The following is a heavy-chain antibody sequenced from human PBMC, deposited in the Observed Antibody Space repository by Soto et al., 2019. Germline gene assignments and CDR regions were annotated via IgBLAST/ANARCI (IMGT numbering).Heavy chain of an antibody. J-gene: IGHJ4*01. CDR3: AGDPIPAPPDSFDN. CDR2: SSPDESIK. CDR1: GFIFRPNV. V-gene: IGHV3-30*04. Sequence: LRLSCAASGFIFRPNVVHWVRQAPGKGLEWVAVSSPDESIKIYTDSVRGRFTISRDNFQNMLYLQMNDLRPEDSAIYYCAGDPIPAPPDSFDNCGHGRLVTVSS. D-gene: IGHD2-2*02.